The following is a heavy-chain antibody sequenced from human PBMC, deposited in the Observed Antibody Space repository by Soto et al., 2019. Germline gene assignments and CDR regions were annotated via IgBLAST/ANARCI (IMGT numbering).Heavy chain of an antibody. Sequence: EVQLLESGGGLVQPGGSLRLSCAASGFTFSSYAMRWVRQAPGKGLEWVSAISGSGDSTYYADSVKGRFTLSRAKSKNPLSLQMNSLRAEDTAVYYCASRGSGSSYDYWGQGTLVTVSS. CDR2: ISGSGDST. V-gene: IGHV3-23*01. D-gene: IGHD1-26*01. CDR1: GFTFSSYA. CDR3: ASRGSGSSYDY. J-gene: IGHJ4*02.